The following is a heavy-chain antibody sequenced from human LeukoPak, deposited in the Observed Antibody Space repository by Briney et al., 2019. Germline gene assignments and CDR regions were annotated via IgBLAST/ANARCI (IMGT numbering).Heavy chain of an antibody. CDR3: ARWYSGSGGWVLDY. Sequence: GGSLRLSCVGSGFSISNHQMNWVRQAPGKGLECLAKIKQDGGEKHYMDSVKGRFTISRDNAKNSLFLQMTSLRVEDTAVYYCARWYSGSGGWVLDYWGQGTLVTVSS. D-gene: IGHD3-10*01. CDR1: GFSISNHQ. V-gene: IGHV3-7*05. CDR2: IKQDGGEK. J-gene: IGHJ4*02.